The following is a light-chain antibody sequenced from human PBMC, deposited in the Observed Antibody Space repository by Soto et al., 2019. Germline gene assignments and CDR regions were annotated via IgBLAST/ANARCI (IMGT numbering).Light chain of an antibody. J-gene: IGKJ1*01. Sequence: IVMTQSPATLSVSPGERATLSCRASQRVSSNLAWYQQKPGQAPRLLIYGASTRATGIPDRFSGSGSGTEFTLTISSLQPDDFATYYCQQYNSYSETFGQGTKVDIK. CDR2: GAS. CDR1: QRVSSN. V-gene: IGKV3D-15*01. CDR3: QQYNSYSET.